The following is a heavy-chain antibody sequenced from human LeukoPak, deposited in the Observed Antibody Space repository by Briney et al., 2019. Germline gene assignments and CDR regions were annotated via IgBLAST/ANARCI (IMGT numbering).Heavy chain of an antibody. J-gene: IGHJ4*02. CDR1: GGSISSSSYY. Sequence: SETLSLTCTVSGGSISSSSYYWGWIRQPPGKGLEWIGSIYYSGSTYYNPSLKSRVTISVDTSKNQFSLKLSSVTAADTAVYYCARHPVSSRDRPVYRGQGTLVTVSS. V-gene: IGHV4-39*01. CDR2: IYYSGST. CDR3: ARHPVSSRDRPVY. D-gene: IGHD6-19*01.